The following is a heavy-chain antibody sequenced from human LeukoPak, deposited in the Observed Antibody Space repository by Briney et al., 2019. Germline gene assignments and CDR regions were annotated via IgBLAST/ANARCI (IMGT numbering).Heavy chain of an antibody. D-gene: IGHD3-3*01. V-gene: IGHV3-53*01. CDR1: GFTVSSNY. J-gene: IGHJ5*02. CDR3: ARDWSATNGLDL. Sequence: PGGSLRLSCAASGFTVSSNYMSWVRQAPGKGLEWVSVIYSGGSTYYADSVKGRFTISRDNSKNTLYLQMNSLRADDTAVYYCARDWSATNGLDLWGQGTLVTVSS. CDR2: IYSGGST.